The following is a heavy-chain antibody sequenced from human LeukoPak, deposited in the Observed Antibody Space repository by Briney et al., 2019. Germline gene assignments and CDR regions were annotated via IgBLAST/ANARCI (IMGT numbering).Heavy chain of an antibody. Sequence: GRSLRLSCAASGFTFSSYGMHWVRQAPGKGLEWVSAISGSGGSTYYADSVKGRFTISRDNSQNTLYLQMNSLKTEDTAVYYCAKFHITGTTPSYFDYWGQGTLVTVSS. CDR1: GFTFSSYG. V-gene: IGHV3-23*01. CDR3: AKFHITGTTPSYFDY. D-gene: IGHD1-7*01. J-gene: IGHJ4*02. CDR2: ISGSGGST.